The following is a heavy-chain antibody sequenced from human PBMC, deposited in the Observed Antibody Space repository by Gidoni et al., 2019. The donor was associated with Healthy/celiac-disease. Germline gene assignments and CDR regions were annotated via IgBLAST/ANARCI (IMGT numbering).Heavy chain of an antibody. CDR2: IYYSGST. D-gene: IGHD6-25*01. CDR1: GGSIRSSSYY. J-gene: IGHJ4*02. V-gene: IGHV4-39*01. Sequence: QLQLQESGPGLVKPSETLSLTCTVSGGSIRSSSYYWGWIRQPPGKGLEWIGSIYYSGSTYYNPSLKSRVTISVDTSKNQFSLKLSSVTAADTAVYYCARTAAREVDYWGQGTLVTVSS. CDR3: ARTAAREVDY.